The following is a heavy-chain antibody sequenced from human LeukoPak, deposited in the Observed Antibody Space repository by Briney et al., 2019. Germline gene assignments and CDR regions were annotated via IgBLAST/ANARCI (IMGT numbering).Heavy chain of an antibody. CDR3: AILAGTDYYYNMDV. D-gene: IGHD6-19*01. V-gene: IGHV4-59*08. CDR1: GGSYSNYY. J-gene: IGHJ6*02. Sequence: SETLSLTCAVYGGSYSNYYWSWTRQPPGKGLEWIGYIDYSGTTNYNPSLKTRLTISVDTSKNQFSLRLSSVTAADAAVYYCAILAGTDYYYNMDVWGQGTTVTVSS. CDR2: IDYSGTT.